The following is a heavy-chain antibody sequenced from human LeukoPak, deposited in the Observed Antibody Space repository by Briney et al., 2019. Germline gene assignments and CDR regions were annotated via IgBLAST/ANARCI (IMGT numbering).Heavy chain of an antibody. D-gene: IGHD3-16*01. CDR3: ARAVITFGGAVAKGFDC. J-gene: IGHJ4*02. V-gene: IGHV4-4*02. CDR2: IYYSGST. CDR1: GGSISSSNW. Sequence: SETLSLTCAVSGGSISSSNWWSWVRQPPGKGLEWIGYIYYSGSTDYNPSLKSRVTMSLDTSKNQFSLNLSSVTAADTALYYCARAVITFGGAVAKGFDCWGQGTLVTVSS.